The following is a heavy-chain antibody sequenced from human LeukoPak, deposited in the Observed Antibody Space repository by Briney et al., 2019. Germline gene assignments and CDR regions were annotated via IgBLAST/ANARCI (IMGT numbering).Heavy chain of an antibody. V-gene: IGHV3-7*01. CDR3: ARGGHRQKEF. CDR2: IKHDGSDK. J-gene: IGHJ4*02. D-gene: IGHD3-10*01. CDR1: GFTFSNYW. Sequence: GGSLRLSCSASGFTFSNYWMTWVRQSPGKGLEWVAIIKHDGSDKYCVDSVKGRSTISRDNAKSSLYLQMSSLRAGDTAVYYCARGGHRQKEFWGQGTLVTVSS.